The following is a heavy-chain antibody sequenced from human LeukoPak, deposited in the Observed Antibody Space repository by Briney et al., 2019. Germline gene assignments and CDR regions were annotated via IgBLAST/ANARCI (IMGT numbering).Heavy chain of an antibody. CDR1: GYSISSGYC. Sequence: PSETLSLTCAVSGYSISSGYCWGWIRQPPGKGLEWIGSIYHSGSTYYNPSLKSRVTISVDTSKNQFSLKLSSVTAADTAVYYCARFPSIAAGIDYWGQGTLVTVSS. J-gene: IGHJ4*02. CDR3: ARFPSIAAGIDY. CDR2: IYHSGST. D-gene: IGHD6-6*01. V-gene: IGHV4-38-2*01.